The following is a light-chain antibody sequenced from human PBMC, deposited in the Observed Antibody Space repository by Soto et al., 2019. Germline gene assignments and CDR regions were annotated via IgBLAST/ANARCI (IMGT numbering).Light chain of an antibody. CDR1: SSDVGGYNY. Sequence: QSALTQPASVSGSPGQSITISCTGSSSDVGGYNYVSWYQQHPGKAPKLMIYEVSNRPSGISNRFSGSKSGNTASLTLSALQAEDEADYYCSSYTSSSTLVFGGGTKLTVL. V-gene: IGLV2-14*01. J-gene: IGLJ2*01. CDR2: EVS. CDR3: SSYTSSSTLV.